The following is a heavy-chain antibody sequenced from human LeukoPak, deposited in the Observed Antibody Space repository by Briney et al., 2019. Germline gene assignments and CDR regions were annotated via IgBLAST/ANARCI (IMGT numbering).Heavy chain of an antibody. CDR3: ANFVDTSMGGNDY. Sequence: GGSLRLSCAASGFTFSSHAMSWVRQAPGKGLEWVSAISADSYYTYYADSVQGRFTISRDNSKNTLYLQMSSLRAEDTALYYCANFVDTSMGGNDYWGQGTLVTVSS. CDR2: ISADSYYT. CDR1: GFTFSSHA. V-gene: IGHV3-23*01. D-gene: IGHD5-18*01. J-gene: IGHJ4*02.